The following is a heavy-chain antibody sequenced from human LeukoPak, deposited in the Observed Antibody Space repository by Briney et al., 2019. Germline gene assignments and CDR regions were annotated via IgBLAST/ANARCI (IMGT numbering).Heavy chain of an antibody. J-gene: IGHJ4*02. Sequence: PGGSLRLSCAASGFTFSVYWMHWVRQAPGKGLVWVSRINSDGSSTSYADSVKGRFTISRDNAKNTLYLQMNSLKTEDTAVYYCTTGLRAADTNWGLGTLVTVSS. D-gene: IGHD6-13*01. CDR3: TTGLRAADTN. V-gene: IGHV3-74*01. CDR1: GFTFSVYW. CDR2: INSDGSST.